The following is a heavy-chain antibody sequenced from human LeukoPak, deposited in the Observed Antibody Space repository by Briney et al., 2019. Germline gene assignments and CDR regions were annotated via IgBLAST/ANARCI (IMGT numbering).Heavy chain of an antibody. CDR2: ISTYNGNS. Sequence: ASVKVSCKASGYTFTNYGISWVRQAPGQGLEWMGWISTYNGNSNYAQKLQDRVTMTTDTPTTTACMDLRSLRSDDTAVYYCARAGGWAREDYKGDAFDIWGQGTMVTVSS. D-gene: IGHD6-19*01. J-gene: IGHJ3*02. CDR1: GYTFTNYG. V-gene: IGHV1-18*01. CDR3: ARAGGWAREDYKGDAFDI.